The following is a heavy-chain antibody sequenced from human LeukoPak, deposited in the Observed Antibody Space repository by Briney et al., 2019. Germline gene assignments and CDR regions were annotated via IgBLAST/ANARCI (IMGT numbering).Heavy chain of an antibody. V-gene: IGHV1-2*02. J-gene: IGHJ4*02. CDR1: GYTFTGYY. D-gene: IGHD2-2*01. CDR2: INPNSGGT. Sequence: ASVKVSCKASGYTFTGYYMHWVRQAPGQGLEWMGWINPNSGGTNYAQKFQGRVTMTRDTSISTAYIELSRLRSDDTAVYYCARVKCSSTSCSRRYYFDYWGQGALVTVSS. CDR3: ARVKCSSTSCSRRYYFDY.